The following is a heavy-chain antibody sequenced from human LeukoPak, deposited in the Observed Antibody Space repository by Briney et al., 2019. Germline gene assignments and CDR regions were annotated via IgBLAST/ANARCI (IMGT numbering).Heavy chain of an antibody. J-gene: IGHJ5*02. D-gene: IGHD3-10*01. CDR3: ARRDYVSGSYSFDP. V-gene: IGHV4-59*08. Sequence: SEPLSLTRTVSGGSISSHYWSWSRQPPGKGLEWVGYIYSSGSTHYNPSLKSRVSISEDMSKNQLSLKLSSVTAADTAVYYCARRDYVSGSYSFDPWGQGTLVTVSS. CDR2: IYSSGST. CDR1: GGSISSHY.